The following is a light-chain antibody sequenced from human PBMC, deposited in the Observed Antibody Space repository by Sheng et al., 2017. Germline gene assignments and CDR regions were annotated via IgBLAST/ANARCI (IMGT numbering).Light chain of an antibody. CDR2: DDS. V-gene: IGLV3-21*03. CDR1: NIGRKS. Sequence: SYELNQPPAVSLAPGKTASIPCGGDNIGRKSVHWYQRKPGQVPVLVVYDDSDRPSGIPERFSGSNSGDTATLVISKVEDGDEAEYYCQVWHSGNDHWVFGGGTKLTVL. CDR3: QVWHSGNDHWV. J-gene: IGLJ3*02.